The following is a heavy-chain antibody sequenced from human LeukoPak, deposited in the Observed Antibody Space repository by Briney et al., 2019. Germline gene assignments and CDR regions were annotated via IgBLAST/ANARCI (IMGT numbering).Heavy chain of an antibody. J-gene: IGHJ5*02. CDR1: GFTFSSYA. CDR3: ARDLGQYYDTSDNWFDP. CDR2: ISGSGGST. D-gene: IGHD3-22*01. V-gene: IGHV3-23*01. Sequence: EGSLRLSCAASGFTFSSYAMSWVRQAPGKGLEGVSVISGSGGSTYYADSVKGRFTISRDNAKNTLNLQMNSLRAEDTAVYYCARDLGQYYDTSDNWFDPWGQGTLVTVSS.